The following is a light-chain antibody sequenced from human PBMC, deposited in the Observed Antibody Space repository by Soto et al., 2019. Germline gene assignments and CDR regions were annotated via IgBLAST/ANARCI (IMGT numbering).Light chain of an antibody. CDR1: SSDVGFYNY. J-gene: IGLJ3*02. CDR2: EVS. CDR3: ISYTRSSTWV. V-gene: IGLV2-14*01. Sequence: QSVLTQPASVSGSPGQSITISCTGTSSDVGFYNYVSWYQQHPGKVPKLMIYEVSHRPSGVSNRFSVSKSGNTASLTISGLQAEDEADYYCISYTRSSTWVFGGGTKLTVL.